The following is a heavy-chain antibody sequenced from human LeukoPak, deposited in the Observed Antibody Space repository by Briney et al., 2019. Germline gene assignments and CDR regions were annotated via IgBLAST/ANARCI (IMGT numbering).Heavy chain of an antibody. J-gene: IGHJ4*02. V-gene: IGHV4-39*01. CDR2: IFSGGNT. D-gene: IGHD3-9*01. CDR3: ARPQPGSSAGYVSY. CDR1: GASISSSRSF. Sequence: SETLSLTCTVSGASISSSRSFWGWIRQPPGKGLEWIVSIFSGGNTYYNPSLNSRVSISIDTSKTQFSLRLSSVTAADTAFYFCARPQPGSSAGYVSYWGQGILVTVSS.